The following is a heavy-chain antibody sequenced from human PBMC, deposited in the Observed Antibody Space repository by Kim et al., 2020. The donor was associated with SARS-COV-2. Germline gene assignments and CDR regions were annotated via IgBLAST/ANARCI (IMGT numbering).Heavy chain of an antibody. CDR3: ARRKLAGATRP. V-gene: IGHV4-39*01. Sequence: SETLSLTCSVSGASIDSLTDYWGWIRQPPGKGLEWIGSFSYRGNTYYSPSLKSRVTTSADTSKNQFSLILSSVTAADTATYYCARRKLAGATRPWGQGTLVTVSS. D-gene: IGHD1-26*01. CDR1: GASIDSLTDY. J-gene: IGHJ4*02. CDR2: FSYRGNT.